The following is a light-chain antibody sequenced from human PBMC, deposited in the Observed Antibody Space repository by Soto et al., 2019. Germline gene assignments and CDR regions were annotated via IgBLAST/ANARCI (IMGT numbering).Light chain of an antibody. J-gene: IGLJ1*01. Sequence: QSALTQPASVSASPGQSITISCTGTSSDVGGHNYVSWYQQHPGKAPKLMIYEVSNRPSGVSNRFSGSKSGNTASLTISGLQAEDEADYYCCSYAGSYTFGYVFGTGTKVTVL. CDR2: EVS. CDR3: CSYAGSYTFGYV. V-gene: IGLV2-14*01. CDR1: SSDVGGHNY.